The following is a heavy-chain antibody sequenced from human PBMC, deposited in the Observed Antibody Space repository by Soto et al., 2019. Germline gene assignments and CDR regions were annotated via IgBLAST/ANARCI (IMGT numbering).Heavy chain of an antibody. V-gene: IGHV3-48*02. J-gene: IGHJ5*02. CDR2: ISISSGSR. D-gene: IGHD4-17*01. CDR3: ARVGRYGDYVSWFDP. Sequence: EVQLVESGGGLVQPGGSLRLSCAASGFTFSTYSMNWVRQAPGKGLEWVAYISISSGSRHYADSVKGRFTISRDNAKNSLYLQMNSLRDADTAVYYCARVGRYGDYVSWFDPWGQGTLVTVSS. CDR1: GFTFSTYS.